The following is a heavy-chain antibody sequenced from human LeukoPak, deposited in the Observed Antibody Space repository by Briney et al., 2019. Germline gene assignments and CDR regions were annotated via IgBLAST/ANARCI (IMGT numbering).Heavy chain of an antibody. CDR2: ISGSGGST. CDR3: AKDNYFDSSGYSDFAY. J-gene: IGHJ4*02. V-gene: IGHV3-23*01. D-gene: IGHD3-22*01. Sequence: GGSLRLSCAASGFTFSSYAMSWVRQAPGKGLEWVSAISGSGGSTYYADSVKGRFTISRDNSKNTLYLQMNSLRAEDTALYYCAKDNYFDSSGYSDFAYWGQGTLVTVSS. CDR1: GFTFSSYA.